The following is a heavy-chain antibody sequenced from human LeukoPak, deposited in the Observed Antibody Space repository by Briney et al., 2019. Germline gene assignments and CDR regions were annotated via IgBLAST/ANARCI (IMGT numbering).Heavy chain of an antibody. J-gene: IGHJ6*02. Sequence: ASVKVSCKASGYTFTSYAVNWVRQAPGQGLEWMGWINTNTGNPTYAQGFTGRFVFSLDTSVSTAYLQISSLKAEDTAVYYCARDLTYYDFWSGQYYGMDVWGQGTTVTVSS. V-gene: IGHV7-4-1*02. CDR3: ARDLTYYDFWSGQYYGMDV. CDR1: GYTFTSYA. D-gene: IGHD3-3*01. CDR2: INTNTGNP.